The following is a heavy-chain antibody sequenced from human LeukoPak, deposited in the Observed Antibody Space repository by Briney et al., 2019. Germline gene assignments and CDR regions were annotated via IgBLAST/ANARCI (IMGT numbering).Heavy chain of an antibody. CDR3: ARDVGSSVFNWFDP. CDR2: THSGGST. Sequence: GGSLRLSCAASGFSVSSNYMSWVRQAPGKGLEWVSVTHSGGSTNYADSVKGRFTISRDNSKNTLYLQMNSLRAEDTAIYYCARDVGSSVFNWFDPWGQGTLVTVSS. D-gene: IGHD5/OR15-5a*01. V-gene: IGHV3-53*01. J-gene: IGHJ5*02. CDR1: GFSVSSNY.